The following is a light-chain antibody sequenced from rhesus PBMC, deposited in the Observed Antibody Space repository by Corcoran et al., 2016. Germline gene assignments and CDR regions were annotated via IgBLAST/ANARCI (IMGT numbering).Light chain of an antibody. J-gene: IGKJ4*01. CDR2: EAS. Sequence: DIQMTQSPSSLSASVGDRVTITCRASQGITNDLAWYQQKPGETPKLLIYEASSLQSGISSRFSGSGSGTGFTLTISSLQSEDFATYYCQHYYSTPLTFGGGTKVEIK. CDR1: QGITND. CDR3: QHYYSTPLT. V-gene: IGKV1-25*01.